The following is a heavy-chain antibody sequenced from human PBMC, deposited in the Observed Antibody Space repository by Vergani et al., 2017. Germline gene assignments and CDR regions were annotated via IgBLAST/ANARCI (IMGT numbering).Heavy chain of an antibody. J-gene: IGHJ6*02. CDR1: GFTFSSYS. CDR2: ISSSSSYI. D-gene: IGHD3-3*01. CDR3: AKDGYYDFWSGYLYYYYGMDV. V-gene: IGHV3-21*01. Sequence: EVQLVESGGGLVKPGGSLRLSCAASGFTFSSYSMNWVRQAPGKGLEWVSSISSSSSYIYYADSVKGRFTISRDNAKNSLYLQMNSLRAEDTAVYYCAKDGYYDFWSGYLYYYYGMDVWGQGTTVTVSS.